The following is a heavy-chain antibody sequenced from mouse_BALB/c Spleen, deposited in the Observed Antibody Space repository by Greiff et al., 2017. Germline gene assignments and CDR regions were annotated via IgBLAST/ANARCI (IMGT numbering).Heavy chain of an antibody. D-gene: IGHD4-1*01. J-gene: IGHJ3*01. V-gene: IGHV1-54*01. Sequence: LVESGAELVRPGTSVKVSCKASGYAFTNYLIEWVKQRPGQGLEWIGVINPGSGGTNYNEKFKGKATLTADKSSSTAYMQLSSLTSDDSAVYFCARSRDWDAFAYWGQGTLVTVSA. CDR3: ARSRDWDAFAY. CDR1: GYAFTNYL. CDR2: INPGSGGT.